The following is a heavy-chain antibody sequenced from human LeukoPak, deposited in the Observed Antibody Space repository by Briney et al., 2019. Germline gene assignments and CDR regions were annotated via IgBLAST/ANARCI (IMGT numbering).Heavy chain of an antibody. Sequence: SETLSLTCTVSGGSISSYYWSWIRQPAGKGLEWIGRIYTSGSTNYNPSLKSRVTMSVDTSKNQFSLKLSSVTAADTAVYYCRAVVVVAATLLEPTLPYDYWGQGTLVTVSS. D-gene: IGHD2-15*01. J-gene: IGHJ4*02. V-gene: IGHV4-4*07. CDR1: GGSISSYY. CDR3: RAVVVVAATLLEPTLPYDY. CDR2: IYTSGST.